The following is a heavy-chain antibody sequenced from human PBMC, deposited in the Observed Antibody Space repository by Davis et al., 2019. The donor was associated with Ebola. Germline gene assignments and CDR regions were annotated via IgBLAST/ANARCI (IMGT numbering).Heavy chain of an antibody. Sequence: GESLKISCAASGFTFSSYGMHWVRQASGKGLEWVGRIRSKANSYATAYAASVKGRFTISRDDSKNTAYLQMNSLKTEDTAVYYCHYGGAFDIWGQGTMVTVSS. CDR1: GFTFSSYG. J-gene: IGHJ3*02. CDR3: HYGGAFDI. D-gene: IGHD4-17*01. CDR2: IRSKANSYAT. V-gene: IGHV3-73*01.